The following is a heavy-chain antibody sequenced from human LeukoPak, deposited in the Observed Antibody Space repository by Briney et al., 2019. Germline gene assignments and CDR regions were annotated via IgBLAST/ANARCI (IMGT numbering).Heavy chain of an antibody. J-gene: IGHJ4*02. CDR3: AREVDVYYYGSGSAPFDY. Sequence: SETLSLTCAVYGGSFSGYYWSWIRQPPGKGLEWIGRIYTSGSTNYNPSLKSRVTISVDTSKNQFSLKLSSVTAADTAVYYCAREVDVYYYGSGSAPFDYWGQGTLVTVSS. CDR2: IYTSGST. V-gene: IGHV4-59*10. D-gene: IGHD3-10*01. CDR1: GGSFSGYY.